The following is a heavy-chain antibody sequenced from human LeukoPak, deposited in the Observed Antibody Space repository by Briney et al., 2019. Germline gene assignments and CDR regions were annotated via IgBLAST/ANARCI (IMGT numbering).Heavy chain of an antibody. Sequence: GASVKVSCKASGYDLTTNYIHWVRQAPGQGLEWMGTINPSVSSTTYGQRFRGRVTMTRDTSTATVYMDLGSLTSEDTAIYYCAKGYCTGASCYVLDSWGQGTLVTVSS. CDR3: AKGYCTGASCYVLDS. V-gene: IGHV1-46*01. J-gene: IGHJ4*02. D-gene: IGHD2-15*01. CDR2: INPSVSST. CDR1: GYDLTTNY.